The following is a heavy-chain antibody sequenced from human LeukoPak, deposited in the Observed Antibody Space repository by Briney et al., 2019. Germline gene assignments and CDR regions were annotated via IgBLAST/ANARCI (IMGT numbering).Heavy chain of an antibody. CDR1: GYSFTSYW. CDR3: ARGGYGSGSYSGAAFDI. V-gene: IGHV5-51*01. Sequence: GESLKISCKGSGYSFTSYWIGWVRQMPGKGLVWMGIIYPGDSDTRYSPSFQGQVTISADKSISTAYLQWSSLKASDTAMYYCARGGYGSGSYSGAAFDIWGQGTMVTVSS. J-gene: IGHJ3*02. D-gene: IGHD3-10*01. CDR2: IYPGDSDT.